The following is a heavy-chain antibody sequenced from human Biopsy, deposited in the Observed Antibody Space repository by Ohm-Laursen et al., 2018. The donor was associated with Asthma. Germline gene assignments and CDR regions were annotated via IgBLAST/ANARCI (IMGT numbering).Heavy chain of an antibody. Sequence: GTLSLTWTVSGGSISSSSYYWGWIRQPPGKGLEWIGSIYYSGSTYYNPSLKSRVTISVDTSKNQFSLKLSSVTAADTAVYYCAMSPTRGPEVWEAFAFDIWGQGTMVTVSS. D-gene: IGHD3-16*01. J-gene: IGHJ3*02. CDR3: AMSPTRGPEVWEAFAFDI. CDR1: GGSISSSSYY. CDR2: IYYSGST. V-gene: IGHV4-39*01.